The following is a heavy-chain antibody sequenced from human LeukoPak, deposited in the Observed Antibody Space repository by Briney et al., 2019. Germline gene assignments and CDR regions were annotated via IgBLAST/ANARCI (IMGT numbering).Heavy chain of an antibody. CDR3: ARERGIAAAGKAREYYFDY. D-gene: IGHD6-13*01. Sequence: VASVKVSCKASGYTFTSYYMHWVRQAPGQGLEWMGIINPSGGSTSYAQKFQGRVTMTRDTSISTAYMELSRLRSDDTAVYYCARERGIAAAGKAREYYFDYWGQGTLVTVSS. CDR1: GYTFTSYY. J-gene: IGHJ4*02. CDR2: INPSGGST. V-gene: IGHV1-46*01.